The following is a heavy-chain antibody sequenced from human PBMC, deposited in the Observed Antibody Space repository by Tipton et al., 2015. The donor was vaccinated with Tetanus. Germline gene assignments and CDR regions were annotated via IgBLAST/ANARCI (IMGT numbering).Heavy chain of an antibody. D-gene: IGHD4-11*01. CDR1: GFTFSDFY. V-gene: IGHV3-11*01. Sequence: SLRLSCAASGFTFSDFYMSWVRQTPGKGLEWISSISNSGSLKHYPDSLRGRFTISRDNAKKSLYLQVNSLRAEDTAVYYCARGATTVTWGHGGGRDGRGDAFDIWGQGTMVTVSS. J-gene: IGHJ3*02. CDR2: ISNSGSLK. CDR3: ARGATTVTWGHGGGRDGRGDAFDI.